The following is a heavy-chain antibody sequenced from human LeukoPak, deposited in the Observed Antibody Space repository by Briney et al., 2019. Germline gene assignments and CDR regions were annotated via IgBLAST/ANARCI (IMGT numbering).Heavy chain of an antibody. CDR2: IYYSGST. CDR3: ARDGGSYFGNHGAAFDY. D-gene: IGHD1-26*01. J-gene: IGHJ4*02. Sequence: PSETLSLTCTVSGGSISSYYWSWIRQPPGKGLEWIGYIYYSGSTNYNPSLKSRVTISVDTSKNQYSLKLSSVTAADTAVYYCARDGGSYFGNHGAAFDYWGQGTLVTVSS. V-gene: IGHV4-59*01. CDR1: GGSISSYY.